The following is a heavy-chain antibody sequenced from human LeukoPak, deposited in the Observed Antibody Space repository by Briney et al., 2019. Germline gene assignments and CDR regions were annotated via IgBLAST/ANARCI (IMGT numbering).Heavy chain of an antibody. CDR3: ASLTTVVTDWFDP. V-gene: IGHV1-69*11. CDR1: GGTFSSYA. Sequence: ASVKVSCKASGGTFSSYAISWVRQAPGQGLEWMGRIIPILGTANYAQKFQGRVTITADESTSTAYMELSSLRSEDTAVYYCASLTTVVTDWFDPWDQGTLVTVSS. J-gene: IGHJ5*02. D-gene: IGHD4-23*01. CDR2: IIPILGTA.